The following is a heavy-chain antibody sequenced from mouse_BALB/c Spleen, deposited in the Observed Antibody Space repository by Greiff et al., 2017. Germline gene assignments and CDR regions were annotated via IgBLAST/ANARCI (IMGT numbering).Heavy chain of an antibody. V-gene: IGHV1-15*01. CDR3: TRSHYYGSSSYAMDY. D-gene: IGHD1-1*01. J-gene: IGHJ4*01. CDR2: IDPETGGT. Sequence: VKLQESGAELVRPGASVTLSCKASGYTFTDYEMHWVKQTPVHGLEWIGAIDPETGGTAYNQKFKGKATLTADKSSSTAYMELRSLTSEDSAVYYCTRSHYYGSSSYAMDYWGQGTSVTVSS. CDR1: GYTFTDYE.